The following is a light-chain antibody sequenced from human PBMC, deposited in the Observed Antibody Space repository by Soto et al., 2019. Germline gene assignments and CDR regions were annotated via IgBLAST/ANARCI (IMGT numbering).Light chain of an antibody. CDR3: KSYAGSNTYV. CDR2: EVS. CDR1: SSDVGGYNY. Sequence: QAVVTQPASVSGSPGQSITISCTGTSSDVGGYNYVSWYQQHPGKAPKLMIYEVSNRPSGVSNRFSGSKSGNTASLTISGLQAEDEADYFCKSYAGSNTYVFGSGTKVTVL. J-gene: IGLJ1*01. V-gene: IGLV2-14*01.